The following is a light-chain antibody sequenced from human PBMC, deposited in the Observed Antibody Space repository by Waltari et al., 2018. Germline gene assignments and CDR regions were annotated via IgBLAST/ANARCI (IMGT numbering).Light chain of an antibody. J-gene: IGKJ1*01. CDR3: QHYYNFPWT. Sequence: VFWMTQSPSLLYASPGDRVTITCRMSQGISTYLAWYQQKPGRAPDLLIYGASILHSGVPSRFSGSGSGTDFTLTISSLQSEDVATYYCQHYYNFPWTFGQGTKVEIK. V-gene: IGKV1D-8*03. CDR1: QGISTY. CDR2: GAS.